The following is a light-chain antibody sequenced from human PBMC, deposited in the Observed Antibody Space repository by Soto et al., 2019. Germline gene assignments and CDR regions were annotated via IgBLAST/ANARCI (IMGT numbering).Light chain of an antibody. CDR1: QSVLYSPNNKNY. CDR3: QQYYSTPPT. V-gene: IGKV4-1*01. Sequence: DIVMTQSPDSLAVSLGERATINCKSSQSVLYSPNNKNYLAWHQQKPGQPPKLLIYWASTRESGVPDRFSGSGSGTDFTLTISSLQAEDVAVYYCQQYYSTPPTFGQGTKVDIK. CDR2: WAS. J-gene: IGKJ1*01.